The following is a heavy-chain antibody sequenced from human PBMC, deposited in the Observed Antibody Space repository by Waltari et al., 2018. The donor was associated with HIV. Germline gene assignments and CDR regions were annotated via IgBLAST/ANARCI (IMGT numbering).Heavy chain of an antibody. V-gene: IGHV3-30*18. CDR2: ISYDGRNK. J-gene: IGHJ4*02. CDR1: GFTFSSYG. CDR3: AKDQGENWNYDY. D-gene: IGHD1-7*01. Sequence: QVQLVESGGGVVQPGRSLRLSCAASGFTFSSYGLPWVRQAPGKGLGGVAVISYDGRNKYEADSVKGRFTISRDNSKNTLYLQMNSLRAEDTAVYYCAKDQGENWNYDYWGQGTLVTVSS.